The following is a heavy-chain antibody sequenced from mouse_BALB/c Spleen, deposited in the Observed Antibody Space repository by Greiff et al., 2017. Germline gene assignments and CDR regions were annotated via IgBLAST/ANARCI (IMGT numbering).Heavy chain of an antibody. V-gene: IGHV1-54*01. D-gene: IGHD1-1*01. CDR1: GYAFTNYL. CDR3: ARRYGSSYRYFDV. CDR2: INPGSGGT. J-gene: IGHJ1*01. Sequence: QVQLQQSGAELVRPGTSVKVSCKASGYAFTNYLIEWVKQRPGQGLEWIGVINPGSGGTNYNEKFEGKATLTADKSSSTAYMQLSSLTSDDSAVYFCARRYGSSYRYFDVWGAGTTVTVSS.